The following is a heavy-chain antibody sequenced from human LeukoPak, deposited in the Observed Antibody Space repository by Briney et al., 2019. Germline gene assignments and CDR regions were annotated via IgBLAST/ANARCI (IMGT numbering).Heavy chain of an antibody. V-gene: IGHV5-51*01. D-gene: IGHD4-17*01. CDR3: ARLPTYGGDYFYDYYGMDV. CDR2: IYPGDSDT. CDR1: GYSFTTYW. Sequence: GESLNISCKGSGYSFTTYWIGWVRQMPGKGLEWMGIIYPGDSDTRYSPSFQGQVTISADKSISTAYLQWSSLKASDTAMYYCARLPTYGGDYFYDYYGMDVWGQGTTVTVSS. J-gene: IGHJ6*02.